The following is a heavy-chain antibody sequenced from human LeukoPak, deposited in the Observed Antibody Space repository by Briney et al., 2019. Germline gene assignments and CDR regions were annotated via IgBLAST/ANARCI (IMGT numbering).Heavy chain of an antibody. V-gene: IGHV3-30*18. J-gene: IGHJ5*02. CDR3: AKPYLSDHSGWYNWFDP. CDR1: GFTFSDYA. Sequence: PGGSLRLSCVASGFTFSDYAMHWVRQAPGKGLEWVAVISYDGDNEYYADSVKGRFTISRDNSKNTLYLQMNSLRVEDTAVYYCAKPYLSDHSGWYNWFDPWGQGTLVTVSS. D-gene: IGHD6-19*01. CDR2: ISYDGDNE.